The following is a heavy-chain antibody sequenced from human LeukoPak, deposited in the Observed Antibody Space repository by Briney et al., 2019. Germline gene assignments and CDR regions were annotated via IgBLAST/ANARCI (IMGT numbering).Heavy chain of an antibody. Sequence: GGSLRLSCVASGFTFGKYWMSWVRQAPGKGLEWVANIKLDGSEKNYVDSVKGRFTISRDNTKNSLYLQMNSLRAEDTAVFYCVRGDGRKFDYWGQGALVTVSS. D-gene: IGHD3-16*01. CDR3: VRGDGRKFDY. V-gene: IGHV3-7*03. CDR1: GFTFGKYW. CDR2: IKLDGSEK. J-gene: IGHJ4*02.